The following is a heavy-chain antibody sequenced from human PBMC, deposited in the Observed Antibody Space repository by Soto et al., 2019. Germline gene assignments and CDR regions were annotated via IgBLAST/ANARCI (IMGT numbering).Heavy chain of an antibody. CDR3: ASPRYGSGSYSRYSYYYGMDV. CDR1: GFTFSSYW. CDR2: IKQDGSVK. J-gene: IGHJ6*02. Sequence: EVQLVESGGGLVQPGGSLRLSCAASGFTFSSYWMSWVRQAPGKGLEWVANIKQDGSVKYYVDSVKGRFTISRDNAKKSLYLQMNSLRAEDTAVYYCASPRYGSGSYSRYSYYYGMDVWGQGTTVTVSS. V-gene: IGHV3-7*05. D-gene: IGHD3-10*01.